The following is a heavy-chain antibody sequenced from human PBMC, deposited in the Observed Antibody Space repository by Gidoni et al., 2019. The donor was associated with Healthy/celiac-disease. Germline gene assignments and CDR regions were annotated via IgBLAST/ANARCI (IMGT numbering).Heavy chain of an antibody. J-gene: IGHJ4*02. V-gene: IGHV4-34*01. Sequence: QVQLQQWGAGLWKPSETLSLTCAVYGGSFSGYYWSWIRQPPGKGLEWIGDINHSGSTNYHPSLKSRVTISVDTSKNQFSLKLSSVTAADTAVYYCATKRWLPSYFDYWGQGTLVTVSS. D-gene: IGHD5-12*01. CDR3: ATKRWLPSYFDY. CDR1: GGSFSGYY. CDR2: INHSGST.